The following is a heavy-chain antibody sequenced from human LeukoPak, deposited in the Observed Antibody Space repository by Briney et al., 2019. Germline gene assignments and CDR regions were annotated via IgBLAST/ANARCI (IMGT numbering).Heavy chain of an antibody. Sequence: ASVKVSCKASGYTFTNYYMHWVRQAPGQGLEHMGIINPSGSGTSYAQKFQGRVTMTRDTSTTTVYMELSSLRSDDTAVYYCARGGSPQYCSGGTCLADLWGQGTMVTVSS. J-gene: IGHJ3*01. CDR2: INPSGSGT. CDR1: GYTFTNYY. CDR3: ARGGSPQYCSGGTCLADL. D-gene: IGHD2-15*01. V-gene: IGHV1-46*01.